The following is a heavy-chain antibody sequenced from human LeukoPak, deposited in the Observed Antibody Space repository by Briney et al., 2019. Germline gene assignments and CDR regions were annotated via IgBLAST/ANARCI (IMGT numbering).Heavy chain of an antibody. Sequence: PSETLSLTCTVSGGSISSSSYYWGWIRQPPGKGLEWIANIYYSGSTYYNPSLKSRVTISVDTSKNRFSLKLSSVTAADTAVYYCAVVVPAARFDIWGQGTMVTVSS. D-gene: IGHD2-2*01. V-gene: IGHV4-39*07. CDR1: GGSISSSSYY. CDR2: IYYSGST. CDR3: AVVVPAARFDI. J-gene: IGHJ3*02.